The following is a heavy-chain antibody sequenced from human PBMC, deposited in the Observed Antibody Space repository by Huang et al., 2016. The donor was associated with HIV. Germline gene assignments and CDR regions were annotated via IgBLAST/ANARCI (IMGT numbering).Heavy chain of an antibody. Sequence: QMQLQQRGAGLLKPSETLSLTCGVSGGSFTGNYLTWIRQSPGKGLEWIGEVNDSGATNYNPSLKRRVTIALDKSNRELSLNLRSVTAADTAVYYCARQWTILEWLLGLDVWGQGTTVIVSS. D-gene: IGHD3-3*01. CDR2: VNDSGAT. CDR3: ARQWTILEWLLGLDV. J-gene: IGHJ6*02. V-gene: IGHV4-34*02. CDR1: GGSFTGNY.